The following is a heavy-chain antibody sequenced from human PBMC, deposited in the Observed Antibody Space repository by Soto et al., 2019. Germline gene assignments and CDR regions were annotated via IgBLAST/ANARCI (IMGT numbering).Heavy chain of an antibody. J-gene: IGHJ5*02. CDR2: IYSGGST. D-gene: IGHD6-19*01. Sequence: YVIRVLQKQGKGLEWVSVIYSGGSTYYADSVKGRFTISSHNSKNTLYLQMNSLRAEDTAVYYCARCSGWQRSLFAYCFDNSAQGTLLTV. CDR3: ARCSGWQRSLFAYCFDN. V-gene: IGHV3-53*04. CDR1: Y.